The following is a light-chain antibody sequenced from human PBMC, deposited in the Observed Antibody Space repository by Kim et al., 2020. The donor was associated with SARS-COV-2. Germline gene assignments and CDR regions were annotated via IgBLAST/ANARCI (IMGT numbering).Light chain of an antibody. V-gene: IGLV4-69*01. CDR2: LKSDGSH. J-gene: IGLJ3*02. CDR3: QTWGTSIQGV. Sequence: VKLTCTRSSGHSRYSSAWHQQQPEKDPRYLMKLKSDGSHTKGDGIPDRFSGSSSGAERYLTISSLQSEDEAYYYCQTWGTSIQGVFGGGTQLTVL. CDR1: SGHSRYS.